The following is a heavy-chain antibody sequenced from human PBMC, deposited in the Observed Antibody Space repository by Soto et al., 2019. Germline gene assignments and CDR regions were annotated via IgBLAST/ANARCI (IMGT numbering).Heavy chain of an antibody. CDR3: ARGHNIVVVVAATRPYYGMDV. CDR2: INHSGST. CDR1: GGSFSGYY. Sequence: QVQLQQWGAGLLKPSETLSLTCAVYGGSFSGYYWSWIRQPPGKGLEWIGEINHSGSTNYNPSLKSRVTISVDTSKNQFSLKLSSVTAADTAVYYCARGHNIVVVVAATRPYYGMDVWGQGTTVTVSS. D-gene: IGHD2-15*01. V-gene: IGHV4-34*01. J-gene: IGHJ6*02.